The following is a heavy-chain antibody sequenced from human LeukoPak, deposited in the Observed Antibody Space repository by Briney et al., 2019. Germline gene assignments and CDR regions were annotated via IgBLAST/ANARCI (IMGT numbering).Heavy chain of an antibody. CDR3: ARVGCSSTSCYEGYYYYGMDV. J-gene: IGHJ6*02. D-gene: IGHD2-2*01. Sequence: SVKVSCKASGGTFISYAISWVRQAPGQGLEWMGGIIPIFGTANYAQKFQGRVTITADESTSTAYMELSSLRSEDTAVYYCARVGCSSTSCYEGYYYYGMDVWGQGTTVTVSS. CDR2: IIPIFGTA. CDR1: GGTFISYA. V-gene: IGHV1-69*13.